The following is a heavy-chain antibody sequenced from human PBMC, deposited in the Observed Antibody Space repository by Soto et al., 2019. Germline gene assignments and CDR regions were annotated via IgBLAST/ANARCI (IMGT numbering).Heavy chain of an antibody. CDR3: VRGALRAPATFDY. D-gene: IGHD1-26*01. CDR1: GGSINTNNW. CDR2: IFHREST. J-gene: IGHJ4*02. V-gene: IGHV4-4*02. Sequence: QVQLKESGPGLVNPSGTLSLTCAVSGGSINTNNWWSWVRQPPGKGLEWIGEIFHRESTNYNPSFKSRGTISLDKSNNHFSLKLISVTAADTAVYYCVRGALRAPATFDYWWQGNPVTVSS.